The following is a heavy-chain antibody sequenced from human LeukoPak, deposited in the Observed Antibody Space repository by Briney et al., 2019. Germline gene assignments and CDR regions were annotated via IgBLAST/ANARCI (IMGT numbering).Heavy chain of an antibody. J-gene: IGHJ4*02. V-gene: IGHV3-66*01. D-gene: IGHD3-22*01. CDR1: GFDVSINY. CDR3: AKDGAPMIVVVITNLDY. CDR2: IHNDGST. Sequence: GGSLRLSCAASGFDVSINYKNWIGQSPEKGLEWVAIIHNDGSTYYADSVKGRFTVSRDNSRNTLYLQMNSLRAEDTAVYYCAKDGAPMIVVVITNLDYWGQGTLVTVSS.